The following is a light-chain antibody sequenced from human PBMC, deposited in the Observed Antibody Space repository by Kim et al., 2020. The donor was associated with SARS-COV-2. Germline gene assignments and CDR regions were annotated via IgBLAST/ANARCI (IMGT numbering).Light chain of an antibody. Sequence: AIRMTQSPSSFSASTGDRVTITCRASQGISSYLAWYQQKPGKDPKLLIYATSTLQSGVPSRFSGSGSGTDFTLTISCLQSEDFATYYCQQYYSYPITFGKGTRLEIK. CDR1: QGISSY. CDR3: QQYYSYPIT. CDR2: ATS. J-gene: IGKJ5*01. V-gene: IGKV1-8*01.